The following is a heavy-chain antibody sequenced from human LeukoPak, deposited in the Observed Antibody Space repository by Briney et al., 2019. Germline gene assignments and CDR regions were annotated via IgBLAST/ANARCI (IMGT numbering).Heavy chain of an antibody. CDR1: GGSISSSSYY. CDR3: ARDNSVGDNAWWFDP. J-gene: IGHJ5*02. D-gene: IGHD1-26*01. V-gene: IGHV4-39*07. CDR2: IYYSGST. Sequence: PSETLSLTCTVSGGSISSSSYYWGWIRQPPGKGLEWIGSIYYSGSTYYNPSLKNRVTISVDTSKNQFSLKLSSVTAADTAVYYCARDNSVGDNAWWFDPWGQGTLVTVSS.